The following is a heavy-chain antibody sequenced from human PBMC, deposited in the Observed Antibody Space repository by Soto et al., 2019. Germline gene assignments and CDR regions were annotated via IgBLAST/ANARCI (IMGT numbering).Heavy chain of an antibody. CDR1: GGSISSGGYY. J-gene: IGHJ5*02. CDR2: IYYSGST. D-gene: IGHD3-10*01. Sequence: PSETLSLTCTVSGGSISSGGYYWSWIRQHPGKGLEWIGYIYYSGSTYYNPSLKSRVTISVDTSKNQFSLKLSSVTAADTAVYYCARELPYGSGSYYNQNWFDPWGQGTLVTVSS. V-gene: IGHV4-31*03. CDR3: ARELPYGSGSYYNQNWFDP.